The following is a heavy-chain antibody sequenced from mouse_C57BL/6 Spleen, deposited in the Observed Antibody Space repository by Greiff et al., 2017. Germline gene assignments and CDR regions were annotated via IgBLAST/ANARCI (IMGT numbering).Heavy chain of an antibody. CDR1: GYTFTDYY. J-gene: IGHJ4*01. Sequence: QVQLQQSGAELVRPGASVKLSCKASGYTFTDYYINWVKQRPGQGLEWIARIYPGSGNTYYNEKFKGKATLTAEKSSSTAYMQLSSLTSEDSAVYFCARVYGSSYAMDYWGQGTSVTVSS. D-gene: IGHD1-1*01. CDR2: IYPGSGNT. V-gene: IGHV1-76*01. CDR3: ARVYGSSYAMDY.